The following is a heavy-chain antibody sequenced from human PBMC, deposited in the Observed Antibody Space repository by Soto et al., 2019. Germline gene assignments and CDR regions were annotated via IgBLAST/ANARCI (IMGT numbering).Heavy chain of an antibody. CDR2: ISGSGGST. D-gene: IGHD2-2*01. Sequence: EVQLLESGGGLLQPGGSLRLSLAASGFTFSSYALGWVRRAPGKGLEWVSAISGSGGSTYYADSVKGRFTISRDNSKNTLYLQMNSLRAEDTAVYYCAKIQLLWGSGWFDPWGQGTLVTVSS. CDR3: AKIQLLWGSGWFDP. V-gene: IGHV3-23*01. CDR1: GFTFSSYA. J-gene: IGHJ5*02.